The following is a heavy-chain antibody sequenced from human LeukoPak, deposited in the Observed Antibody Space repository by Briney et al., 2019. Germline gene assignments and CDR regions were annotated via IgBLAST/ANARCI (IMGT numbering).Heavy chain of an antibody. V-gene: IGHV3-7*01. Sequence: PGGPLRLSCAASGFTVSSNYMNWVRQAPGKGLEWVANIKQDGSEKYYVDSVKGRFTISRDNAKSSLYLQMNSLRAEDTAVYYCARAGVYFDWLFPYYFDYWGQGTLVTVSS. CDR3: ARAGVYFDWLFPYYFDY. CDR2: IKQDGSEK. J-gene: IGHJ4*02. CDR1: GFTVSSNY. D-gene: IGHD3-9*01.